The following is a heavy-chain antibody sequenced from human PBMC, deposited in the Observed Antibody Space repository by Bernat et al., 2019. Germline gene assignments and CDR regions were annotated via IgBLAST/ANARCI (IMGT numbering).Heavy chain of an antibody. CDR3: GRPYYFDY. D-gene: IGHD2-21*01. V-gene: IGHV3-49*04. J-gene: IGHJ4*02. CDR1: GFTFGDYD. Sequence: EVQLVESGGGLVQPGRSLRLSCTASGFTFGDYDVSWVRQAPGKGLEWVGFIRSKAYGGTPKYAASVKGSFTISIDDSISIAYLQMNSLKTDDTAVYYCGRPYYFDYWGQGTLVTVSS. CDR2: IRSKAYGGTP.